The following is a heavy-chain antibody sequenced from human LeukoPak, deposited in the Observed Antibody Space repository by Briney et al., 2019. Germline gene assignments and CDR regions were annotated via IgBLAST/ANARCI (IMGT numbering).Heavy chain of an antibody. CDR1: GFTFSSYA. CDR3: AKDIQLWLEGEGY. V-gene: IGHV3-23*01. CDR2: ISGSGGST. D-gene: IGHD5-18*01. Sequence: QPGGSLRLSCAASGFTFSSYAMSWVRQAPGKGLEWVSGISGSGGSTYYADSVKGRFTISRDNSKNTLYLQLNSLRVEGTAVYYCAKDIQLWLEGEGYWGQGTLVTVSS. J-gene: IGHJ4*02.